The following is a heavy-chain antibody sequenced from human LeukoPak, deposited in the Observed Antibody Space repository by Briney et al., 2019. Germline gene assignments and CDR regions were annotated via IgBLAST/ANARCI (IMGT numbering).Heavy chain of an antibody. V-gene: IGHV4-30-2*01. J-gene: IGHJ4*02. CDR2: IYHSGST. CDR1: GGSISSGGYS. Sequence: SQTLSLTCAVPGGSISSGGYSWSWIRQPPGKGLEWIGYIYHSGSTYYNPSLKSRVTISVDRSKNQFSLKLSSVTAADTAVYYCARASDGDCSGGSCFLDYWGQGTLVTVSS. D-gene: IGHD2-15*01. CDR3: ARASDGDCSGGSCFLDY.